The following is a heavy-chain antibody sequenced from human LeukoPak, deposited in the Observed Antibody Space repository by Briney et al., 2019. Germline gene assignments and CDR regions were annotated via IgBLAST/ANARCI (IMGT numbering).Heavy chain of an antibody. CDR1: GFTFDDHG. CDR2: ISGSGGST. CDR3: AKDKYYYYMDI. J-gene: IGHJ6*03. V-gene: IGHV3-23*01. Sequence: PGGSLRLSCAASGFTFDDHGMSWVRQAPGKGLEWVSAISGSGGSTYYADSVKGRFTISRDNSKNTLYLQMNSLRAEDTAVYYCAKDKYYYYMDIWGKGTTVTISS.